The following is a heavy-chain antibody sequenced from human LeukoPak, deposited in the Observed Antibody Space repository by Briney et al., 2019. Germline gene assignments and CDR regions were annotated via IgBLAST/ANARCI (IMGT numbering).Heavy chain of an antibody. D-gene: IGHD4-17*01. J-gene: IGHJ1*01. CDR2: ISSSSSYI. V-gene: IGHV3-21*01. CDR3: ARDETRWMNYGDYEHPESHDKYFQH. CDR1: GFTFSSYS. Sequence: PGGSLRLSCAASGFTFSSYSMNWVRQAPGKGLEWVSSISSSSSYIYYADSVRGRFTISRDNAKNSLYLQMNSLRAEDTAVYYCARDETRWMNYGDYEHPESHDKYFQHWGQGTLVTVSS.